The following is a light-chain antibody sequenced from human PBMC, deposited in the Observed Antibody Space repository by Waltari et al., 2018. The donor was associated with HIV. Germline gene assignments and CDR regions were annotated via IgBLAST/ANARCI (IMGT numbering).Light chain of an antibody. V-gene: IGLV2-23*02. CDR2: EVS. J-gene: IGLJ1*01. CDR3: CSYAGSSTHV. CDR1: RSDVGRYAL. Sequence: QSALTQPASVSGSPGQSITIYCTGTRSDVGRYALVSWYQKHPDKAPKLMIYEVSKRPSGVSNRFAGSKSGNTASLTISGLQAEDEADYYCCSYAGSSTHVFGGGTKVTVL.